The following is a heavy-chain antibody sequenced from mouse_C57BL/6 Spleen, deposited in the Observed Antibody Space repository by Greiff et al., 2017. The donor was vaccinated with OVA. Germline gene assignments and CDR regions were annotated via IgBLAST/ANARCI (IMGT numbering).Heavy chain of an antibody. D-gene: IGHD1-1*01. Sequence: QVQLQQSGAELVRPGASVTLSCKASGYTFTDYEMHWVKQTPVHGLEWIGAIDPETGGTAYNQKFKGKAILTADKSSSTAYMELRSLTSEDSAVYYCTSSYYYGSSRGYFDVWGTGTTVTVSS. J-gene: IGHJ1*03. CDR2: IDPETGGT. V-gene: IGHV1-15*01. CDR3: TSSYYYGSSRGYFDV. CDR1: GYTFTDYE.